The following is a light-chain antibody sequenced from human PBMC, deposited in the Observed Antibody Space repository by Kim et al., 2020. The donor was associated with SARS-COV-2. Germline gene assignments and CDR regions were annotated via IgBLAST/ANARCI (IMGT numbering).Light chain of an antibody. V-gene: IGKV1-39*01. J-gene: IGKJ2*01. CDR2: AAS. CDR1: QSISSY. Sequence: SASVGDRVTITCRASQSISSYLNWYQQKPGEAPKLLIYAASSLQGGVPSRFSGSGSGTDFTHTISSLQPEDFATYYCQQSYSTPPTFGQGTKLEIK. CDR3: QQSYSTPPT.